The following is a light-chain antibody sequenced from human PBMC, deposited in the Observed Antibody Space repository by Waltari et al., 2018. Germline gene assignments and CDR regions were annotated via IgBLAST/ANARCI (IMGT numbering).Light chain of an antibody. CDR1: SSDVGAYKS. CDR2: EVT. J-gene: IGLJ1*01. Sequence: QSALTQPASVSWSPGQTTPISCTGTSSDVGAYKSVSWYEQHPGQVPKLLIYEVTKRPSGVSDRFSGSKSGNTASLTISGLQAEDEADYHCASYTSSRTFVFGTGTKVTV. V-gene: IGLV2-14*01. CDR3: ASYTSSRTFV.